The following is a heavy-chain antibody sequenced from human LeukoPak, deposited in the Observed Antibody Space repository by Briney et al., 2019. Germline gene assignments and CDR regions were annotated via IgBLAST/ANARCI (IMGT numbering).Heavy chain of an antibody. Sequence: GGSLRFSCAASGFTFSDYYMTWIRQAPGKGLEWLSYISNTGSTVFYANSVMGRFTVSRDNAKRSLYLQIKSLRDDDTAVYHCALGTINKDYYFGMDVWGQGTTVTVSS. D-gene: IGHD2-8*01. CDR1: GFTFSDYY. J-gene: IGHJ6*02. V-gene: IGHV3-11*01. CDR2: ISNTGSTV. CDR3: ALGTINKDYYFGMDV.